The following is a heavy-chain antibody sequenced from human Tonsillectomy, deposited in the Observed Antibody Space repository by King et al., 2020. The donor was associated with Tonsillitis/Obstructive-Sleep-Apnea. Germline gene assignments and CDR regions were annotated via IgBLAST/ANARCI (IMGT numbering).Heavy chain of an antibody. CDR2: LSYDGENK. D-gene: IGHD1-1*01. CDR1: GFTLSSYA. CDR3: ARDPKLTGTLDI. Sequence: VQLVESGGGVVQPGRSLRLSCAASGFTLSSYAMHWVRQAPGQGLEWVAVLSYDGENKYYADSVKGRFTISRDTSKNTLYLQMHSRRAEDTADYYWARDPKLTGTLDIGGQGTLVTVSS. J-gene: IGHJ4*02. V-gene: IGHV3-30*04.